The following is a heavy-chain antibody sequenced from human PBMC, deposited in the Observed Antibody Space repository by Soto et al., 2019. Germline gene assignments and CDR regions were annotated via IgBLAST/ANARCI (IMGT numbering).Heavy chain of an antibody. V-gene: IGHV3-15*07. CDR1: SVSNAW. Sequence: SVSNAWMNWVRQAPGKGLEWVGRIKSKTDGGTTDYAAPVKGRFTISRDDSKNTLYLQMNSLKTEDTAVYYCTTVMDYYASSGYNYWGQGTLVTVSS. CDR3: TTVMDYYASSGYNY. J-gene: IGHJ4*02. CDR2: IKSKTDGGTT. D-gene: IGHD3-22*01.